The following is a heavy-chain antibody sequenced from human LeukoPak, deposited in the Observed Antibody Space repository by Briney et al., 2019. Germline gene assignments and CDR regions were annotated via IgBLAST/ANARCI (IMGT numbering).Heavy chain of an antibody. D-gene: IGHD3-22*01. CDR2: IYYSGST. J-gene: IGHJ5*02. V-gene: IGHV4-61*01. CDR3: ARALDYYDSSGYYRDRWFDP. Sequence: SETLSLTCTVSGASVSSGSYYWSWIRQPPGKGLEWIGYIYYSGSTNYNPSLKSRVTISVDTSKNQFSLKLSSVTAADTAVYYCARALDYYDSSGYYRDRWFDPWGQGTLVTVSS. CDR1: GASVSSGSYY.